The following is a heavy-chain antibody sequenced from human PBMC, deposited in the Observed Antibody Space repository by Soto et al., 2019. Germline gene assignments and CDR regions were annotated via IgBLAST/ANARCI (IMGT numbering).Heavy chain of an antibody. D-gene: IGHD4-17*01. J-gene: IGHJ6*02. CDR2: IYYSGST. Sequence: SETLSLTCTVSGASISGYYWSWIRQPPGEGLEWIGYIYYSGSTSYNPSLKSRVTISLDMSKHQFSLKLSSVTAADTAVYYCARVETTETKDGGYFNGMDVWGQGTTVTVSS. V-gene: IGHV4-59*01. CDR1: GASISGYY. CDR3: ARVETTETKDGGYFNGMDV.